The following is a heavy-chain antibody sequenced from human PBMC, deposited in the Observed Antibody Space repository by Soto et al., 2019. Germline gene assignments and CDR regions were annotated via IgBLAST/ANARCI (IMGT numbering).Heavy chain of an antibody. Sequence: SETLSLTCAVYGGSFSGYYWSWIRQPPGKGLEWIGEINHSGGTNYNPSLKSRVTISVDTSKNQFSLKLSSVTAADTVVYYCARGRGRITIFGVVINSAHSNWFDPWGQGTLVTVSS. D-gene: IGHD3-3*01. CDR2: INHSGGT. J-gene: IGHJ5*02. CDR3: ARGRGRITIFGVVINSAHSNWFDP. V-gene: IGHV4-34*01. CDR1: GGSFSGYY.